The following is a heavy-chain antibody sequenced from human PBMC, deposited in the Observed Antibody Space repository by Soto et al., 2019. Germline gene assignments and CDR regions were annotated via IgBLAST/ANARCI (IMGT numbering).Heavy chain of an antibody. D-gene: IGHD5-18*01. CDR3: ARGRPNSSGYSDGPPQHYAL. Sequence: SGTLSLTCAVHGGSFSGYYWSWIRQPPGKGLEWIGEINHSGSTNYNPSLKSRVTISVDTSKNQFSLKLSSVTAADTAVYYCARGRPNSSGYSDGPPQHYALWARGTLVPVSA. CDR1: GGSFSGYY. J-gene: IGHJ4*01. CDR2: INHSGST. V-gene: IGHV4-34*01.